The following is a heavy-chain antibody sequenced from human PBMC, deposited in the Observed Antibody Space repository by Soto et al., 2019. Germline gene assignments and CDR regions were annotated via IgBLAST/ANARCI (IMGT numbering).Heavy chain of an antibody. V-gene: IGHV1-69*12. D-gene: IGHD2-2*01. CDR1: GGTFSSYA. Sequence: QVQLVQSGAEVKKPGSSVKVSCKASGGTFSSYAISWVRQAPGQGLEWMGGIIPIFGTANYAQKFQGRVTITADESTSTAYMELSSLRSEDTAVDYCVVYCISTSCHGSFDYWGQGTLVTVSS. J-gene: IGHJ4*02. CDR3: VVYCISTSCHGSFDY. CDR2: IIPIFGTA.